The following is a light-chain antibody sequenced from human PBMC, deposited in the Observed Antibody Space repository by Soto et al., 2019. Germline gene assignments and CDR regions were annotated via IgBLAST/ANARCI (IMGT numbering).Light chain of an antibody. CDR2: DAS. CDR3: QQRSKWRT. V-gene: IGKV3-11*01. J-gene: IGKJ1*01. Sequence: EIVLTQSPSTLSFSPGGRGTLSFRASQSVSGYLAWYQQKPGQAPRLLIYDASKRATGIPARFSGSGFGTDFTLTISSLEPEDFAVYYCQQRSKWRTFGQGTKVDIK. CDR1: QSVSGY.